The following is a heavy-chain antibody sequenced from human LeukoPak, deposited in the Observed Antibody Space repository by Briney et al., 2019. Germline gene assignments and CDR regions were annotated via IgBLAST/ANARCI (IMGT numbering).Heavy chain of an antibody. CDR1: GFTFSNYA. V-gene: IGHV3-23*01. J-gene: IGHJ1*01. D-gene: IGHD6-19*01. CDR2: ISATGGST. Sequence: GGSLRLSCAASGFTFSNYAMSWVRQAPGKGLEWVSVISATGGSTYYADSVKGRFTISRDNAKNSLSLRMNSLSAEDTAVYYCATGYSSGWYFYFQHWGQGSLVSVSS. CDR3: ATGYSSGWYFYFQH.